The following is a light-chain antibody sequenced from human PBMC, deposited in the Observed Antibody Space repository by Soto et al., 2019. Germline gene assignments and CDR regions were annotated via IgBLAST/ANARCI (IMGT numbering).Light chain of an antibody. CDR1: SSDIGSYNR. J-gene: IGLJ2*01. CDR2: EVS. V-gene: IGLV2-18*02. Sequence: HSALTQPPSVSGSPGQSVTISCTGTSSDIGSYNRVSWYQQSPGTAPKLMIYEVSNRPSGVPDRFSGSKSGNTASLTISGLQAEDETDYYCSSYTTSITWVFGGGTKATVL. CDR3: SSYTTSITWV.